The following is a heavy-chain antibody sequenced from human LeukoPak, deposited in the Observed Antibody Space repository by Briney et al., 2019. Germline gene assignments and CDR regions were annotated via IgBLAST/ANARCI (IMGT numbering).Heavy chain of an antibody. CDR2: IYYSGST. D-gene: IGHD3-3*02. V-gene: IGHV4-59*01. CDR1: GGSISSYY. J-gene: IGHJ2*01. Sequence: SEXXSLTCTVSGGSISSYYWSWIRQPPGKGLEWIGYIYYSGSTNYNPSLKSRVTISVDTSKNQFSLKLSSVTAADTAAYYCARDLSPIWYFDLWGRGTLVTVSS. CDR3: ARDLSPIWYFDL.